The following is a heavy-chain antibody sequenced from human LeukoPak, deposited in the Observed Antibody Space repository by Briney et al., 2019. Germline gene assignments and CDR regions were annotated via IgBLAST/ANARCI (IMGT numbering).Heavy chain of an antibody. J-gene: IGHJ4*02. CDR2: ISYSGST. CDR3: AGAHSNSFYFGF. V-gene: IGHV4-39*07. Sequence: SETLSLTCTVSGGSISSSSNFWGWIRQPPGKGLEWIGSISYSGSTNYNPSLKSRVTISVDASKNQCSLKLRSVTAADTAVYFCAGAHSNSFYFGFWGQGTLVSVSS. CDR1: GGSISSSSNF. D-gene: IGHD4-11*01.